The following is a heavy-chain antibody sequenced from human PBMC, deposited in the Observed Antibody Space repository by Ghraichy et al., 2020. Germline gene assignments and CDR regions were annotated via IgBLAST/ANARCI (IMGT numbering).Heavy chain of an antibody. CDR1: GYSFTSYW. CDR3: ARPLELRYFDDAFDI. J-gene: IGHJ3*02. Sequence: GESLNISCKGSGYSFTSYWIGWVRQMPGKGLEWMGIIYPGDSDTRYSPSFQGQVTISADKSISTAYLQWSSLKASDTAMYYCARPLELRYFDDAFDIWGQGTMVTVSS. D-gene: IGHD3-9*01. CDR2: IYPGDSDT. V-gene: IGHV5-51*01.